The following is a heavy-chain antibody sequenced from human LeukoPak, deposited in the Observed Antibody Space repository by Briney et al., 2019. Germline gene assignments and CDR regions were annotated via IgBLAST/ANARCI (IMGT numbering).Heavy chain of an antibody. J-gene: IGHJ6*03. D-gene: IGHD4-11*01. CDR3: ATPYSYGYYYMDV. CDR2: IIPIFGTA. Sequence: ASVKVSCKASGGTFSSYAISWVRQAPGQGLEWMGGIIPIFGTATYAQKFQGRVTITTDESTSTAYMELSSLRSEDTAVYYCATPYSYGYYYMDVWGKGTTVTVSS. CDR1: GGTFSSYA. V-gene: IGHV1-69*05.